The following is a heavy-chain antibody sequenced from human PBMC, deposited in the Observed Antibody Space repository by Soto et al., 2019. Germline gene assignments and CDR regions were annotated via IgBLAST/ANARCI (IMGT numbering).Heavy chain of an antibody. CDR1: GYTFTGYY. V-gene: IGHV1-2*04. D-gene: IGHD2-2*01. CDR3: ARSPLEVETGYYYYYYMDV. CDR2: INPNSGGT. Sequence: ASVKVSCKASGYTFTGYYMHWVRQAPGQGLEWMGWINPNSGGTNYAQKFQGWVTMTRDTSISTAYMELSRLRSDDTAVYYCARSPLEVETGYYYYYYMDVWGKGTTVTVSS. J-gene: IGHJ6*03.